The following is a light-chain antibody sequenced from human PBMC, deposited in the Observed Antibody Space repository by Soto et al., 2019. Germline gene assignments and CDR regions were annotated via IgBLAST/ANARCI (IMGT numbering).Light chain of an antibody. CDR2: DAS. CDR3: QQYYTWPRT. CDR1: QSVGRS. V-gene: IGKV3-15*01. J-gene: IGKJ3*01. Sequence: EIVMTQSPATLSVSPGERATLSCRASQSVGRSLAWYQQKPGQAPRLLIYDASTRATGIPARFSGXXXGTXXTLTISSLQSEDFAVYYCQQYYTWPRTFGPGTKVDI.